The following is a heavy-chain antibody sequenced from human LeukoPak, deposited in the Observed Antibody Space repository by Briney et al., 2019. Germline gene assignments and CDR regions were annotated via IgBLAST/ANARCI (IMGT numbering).Heavy chain of an antibody. V-gene: IGHV3-33*01. CDR2: IWTDGSKK. Sequence: GGSLRLSCEASGFTFSSYGMHWVRQAPGKGLEWVAVIWTDGSKKSYADSVKGRFTFTRDNSKNMLYLQMDSLRADDTAVYYCARRSSGTSGLDYWGQGILVTVSS. CDR1: GFTFSSYG. J-gene: IGHJ4*02. CDR3: ARRSSGTSGLDY. D-gene: IGHD1-26*01.